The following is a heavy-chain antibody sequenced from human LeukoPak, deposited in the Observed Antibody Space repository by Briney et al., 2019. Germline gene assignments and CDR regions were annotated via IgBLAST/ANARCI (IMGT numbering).Heavy chain of an antibody. D-gene: IGHD1-26*01. J-gene: IGHJ6*02. CDR3: ATWDLDV. CDR1: GDSVSSNSAA. Sequence: PSQTLSLTCAISGDSVSSNSAAWNWIRQSPSRGLEWLGRTYYRSKWYNEYAVSVRSRIAINPDTSKNQFSLQLNSVTPGDTAVYYCATWDLDVWGQGTTVTVSS. CDR2: TYYRSKWYN. V-gene: IGHV6-1*01.